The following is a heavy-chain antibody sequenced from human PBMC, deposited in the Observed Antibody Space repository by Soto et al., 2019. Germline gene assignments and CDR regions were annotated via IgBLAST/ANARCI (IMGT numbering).Heavy chain of an antibody. Sequence: PGGSLRLSCAASGFTFSSYAMSWVRQAPGKGLEWVSAISGSGGSTYYADSVKGRFTISRDNSKNTLYLQMNSLRAEDTAVYYCPKHRGYRSPPGRAVNPWGQGTLVTVSS. D-gene: IGHD6-13*01. V-gene: IGHV3-23*01. CDR2: ISGSGGST. J-gene: IGHJ5*02. CDR3: PKHRGYRSPPGRAVNP. CDR1: GFTFSSYA.